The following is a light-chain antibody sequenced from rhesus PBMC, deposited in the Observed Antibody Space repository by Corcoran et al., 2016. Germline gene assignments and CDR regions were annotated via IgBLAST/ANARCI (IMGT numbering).Light chain of an antibody. J-gene: IGKJ2*01. CDR2: DAS. V-gene: IGKV3-42*02. Sequence: ETVVTQSPATLSLSPGERATLSCRASQSVGSTLAWYQQKPGQAPRLLIVDASRRASGIPDNFSGSGSGTEFTLTISSLEPEDVGLYYCQQYNSWYSFGQGTKVEIK. CDR3: QQYNSWYS. CDR1: QSVGST.